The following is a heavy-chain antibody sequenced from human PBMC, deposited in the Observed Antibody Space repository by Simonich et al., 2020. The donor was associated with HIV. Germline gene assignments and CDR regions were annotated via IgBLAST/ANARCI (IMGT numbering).Heavy chain of an antibody. Sequence: VQLVQSGAEVKKPGATVKISCKTSGYTLTAYYMHWVRQAPGQGLEWMGWSNPNRGGKYYVQNCQGRVTMTRDTSISTAYMELSRLRSDDTAVYYCARDACRGGTCSFDYWGQGTLVTVSS. CDR2: SNPNRGGK. D-gene: IGHD2-15*01. J-gene: IGHJ4*02. V-gene: IGHV1-2*02. CDR3: ARDACRGGTCSFDY. CDR1: GYTLTAYY.